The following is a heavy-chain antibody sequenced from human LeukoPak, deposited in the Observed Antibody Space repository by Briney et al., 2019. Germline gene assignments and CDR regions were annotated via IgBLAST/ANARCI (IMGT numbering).Heavy chain of an antibody. CDR2: IYYSGST. CDR3: AREPTVTGFYYYYGMDV. CDR1: GGSVSSGSYY. Sequence: SETLSLTCTVSGGSVSSGSYYWSWIRQPPGKGLEWLGYIYYSGSTNYNPSLKSRVTISVDTSKNQFSLKLSSVTAADTAVYYCAREPTVTGFYYYYGMDVWGQGTTVTVSS. J-gene: IGHJ6*02. D-gene: IGHD4-17*01. V-gene: IGHV4-61*01.